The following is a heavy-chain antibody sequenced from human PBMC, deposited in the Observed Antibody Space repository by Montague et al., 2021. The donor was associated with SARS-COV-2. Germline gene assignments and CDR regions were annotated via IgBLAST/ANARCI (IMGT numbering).Heavy chain of an antibody. CDR3: AAQTDYYYYSLDV. J-gene: IGHJ6*02. Sequence: SETLPLTCTVSGGSISSSSYYWGWIRQPPGKGLEWIGSIYYSGSTYYNPSLKSQVTISVDTSKHQFSLKLSSVTAADTAVYYCAAQTDYYYYSLDVWGQGTTATVS. CDR1: GGSISSSSYY. V-gene: IGHV4-39*01. CDR2: IYYSGST.